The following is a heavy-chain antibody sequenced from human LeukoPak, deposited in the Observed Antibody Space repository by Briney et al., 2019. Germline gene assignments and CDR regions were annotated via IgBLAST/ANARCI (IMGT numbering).Heavy chain of an antibody. D-gene: IGHD1-26*01. CDR1: GGTFSSYA. Sequence: SVKVSCKASGGTFSSYAISWVRQTPGQGLEWMGGIIPIFGTANYAQKFQGRVTITADESTSTAYMELSSLRSEDTAVYYCARDGHSGSHSFDYWGQGTLVTVSS. V-gene: IGHV1-69*13. J-gene: IGHJ4*02. CDR3: ARDGHSGSHSFDY. CDR2: IIPIFGTA.